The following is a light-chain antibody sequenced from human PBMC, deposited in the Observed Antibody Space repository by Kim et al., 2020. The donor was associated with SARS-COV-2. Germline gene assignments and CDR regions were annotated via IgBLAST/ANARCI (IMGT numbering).Light chain of an antibody. J-gene: IGLJ1*01. Sequence: SVSPGQTASITCSGDKLGDKYASWYQQKPGQSPVVVIFRDNRRPSGIPERFSGSNSGNTATLTISGTQAMDEADYYCQAWDSSIYVSGTGTKVTVL. V-gene: IGLV3-1*01. CDR2: RDN. CDR3: QAWDSSIYV. CDR1: KLGDKY.